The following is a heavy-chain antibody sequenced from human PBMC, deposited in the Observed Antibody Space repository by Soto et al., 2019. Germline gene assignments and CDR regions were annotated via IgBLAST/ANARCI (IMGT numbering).Heavy chain of an antibody. V-gene: IGHV1-58*02. CDR2: IVVGSGNT. D-gene: IGHD2-21*02. J-gene: IGHJ4*02. CDR1: GFTFTSSA. Sequence: ASVKVSCKASGFTFTSSAMQWVRQARGQRLEWIGWIVVGSGNTNYAQKFQERVTITRDMSTSTAYMELSSLRSEDTAVYYCAAEPSGDSATPDYYFDYWGQGTLVTAPQ. CDR3: AAEPSGDSATPDYYFDY.